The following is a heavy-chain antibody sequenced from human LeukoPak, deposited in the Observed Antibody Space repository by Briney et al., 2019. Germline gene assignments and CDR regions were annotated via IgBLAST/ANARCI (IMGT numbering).Heavy chain of an antibody. Sequence: GGSLRLSCEASGFSFSIYGVSWVRQAPGKGLEWVSGISGSGGNTYYAEALTGRFTVSRDNSKNTLYLQMNSLRAEDTALYYCAKGGLRGGTYNDDFWGQGTLVTVSS. CDR2: ISGSGGNT. D-gene: IGHD3-16*01. V-gene: IGHV3-23*01. CDR3: AKGGLRGGTYNDDF. CDR1: GFSFSIYG. J-gene: IGHJ4*02.